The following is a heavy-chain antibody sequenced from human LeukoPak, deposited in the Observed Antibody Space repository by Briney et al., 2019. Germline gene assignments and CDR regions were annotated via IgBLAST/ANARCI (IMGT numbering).Heavy chain of an antibody. CDR3: ARHRGYSSSWYRNFDY. Sequence: SETLSLTCNVSGGSIRGYYWSWIRQPPGKGLEWIGYIYSSGSTNYNPSLKSRVTMSVDTSKNQFSLKLSSVTAADTAVYYCARHRGYSSSWYRNFDYWGQGTLVTVSS. CDR2: IYSSGST. CDR1: GGSIRGYY. J-gene: IGHJ4*02. D-gene: IGHD6-13*01. V-gene: IGHV4-59*08.